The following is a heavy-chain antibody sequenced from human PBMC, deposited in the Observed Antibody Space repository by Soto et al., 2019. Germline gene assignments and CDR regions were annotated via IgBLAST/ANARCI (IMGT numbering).Heavy chain of an antibody. Sequence: PSETLSLTCTVSGASISSGDYYWSWIRQHPGKGLEWIGYIYYSGSTYYNPSLKSRLTISIDTSKNQFSLKLSSVTAADTAVYYCARATHGRIQLWLQRDYYYYGMDVWGQGTTVTVSS. D-gene: IGHD5-18*01. CDR2: IYYSGST. CDR3: ARATHGRIQLWLQRDYYYYGMDV. CDR1: GASISSGDYY. V-gene: IGHV4-31*03. J-gene: IGHJ6*02.